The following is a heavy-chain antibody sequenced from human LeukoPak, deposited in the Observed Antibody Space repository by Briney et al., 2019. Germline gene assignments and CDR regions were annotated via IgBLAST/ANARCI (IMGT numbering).Heavy chain of an antibody. Sequence: GGSLRLSCAASGFIFSNSDMQWVRQAPGKGLEWVAFIRLNGGEKYYADYAKGRFTIHRDNSENTLFLQMNSLRIKDTALYYCAKGVYYYMDVWGKGTTVTVSS. CDR1: GFIFSNSD. CDR3: AKGVYYYMDV. J-gene: IGHJ6*03. CDR2: IRLNGGEK. V-gene: IGHV3-30*02.